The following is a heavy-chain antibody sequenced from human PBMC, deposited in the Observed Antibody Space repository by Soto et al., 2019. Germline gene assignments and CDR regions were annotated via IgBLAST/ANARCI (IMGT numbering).Heavy chain of an antibody. Sequence: GGSLRLSCAASGFTFSNYWMRWVRQAPGKGLVWVSRINSDGSETNYADSAKGRFTISRDNAKNTLYLQMNSLRAEDTAVYYCATPTGSSRWSFYFDSWGQGTLVTVSS. CDR2: INSDGSET. D-gene: IGHD6-13*01. V-gene: IGHV3-74*01. CDR1: GFTFSNYW. CDR3: ATPTGSSRWSFYFDS. J-gene: IGHJ4*02.